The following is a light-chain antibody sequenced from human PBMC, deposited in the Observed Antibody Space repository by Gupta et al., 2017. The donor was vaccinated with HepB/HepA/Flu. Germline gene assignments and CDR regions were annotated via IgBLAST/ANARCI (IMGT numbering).Light chain of an antibody. CDR1: QSVNSY. CDR2: DAS. J-gene: IGKJ5*01. Sequence: EIVLTQSPATLSLSPGERATLSCRASQSVNSYLAWYQQKPGQAPRLLIYDASNRAAGIPARFSGSGSGTDFTRSISSLEPEDLAVYYCQQRSNWPITFGQGTRLEIK. CDR3: QQRSNWPIT. V-gene: IGKV3-11*01.